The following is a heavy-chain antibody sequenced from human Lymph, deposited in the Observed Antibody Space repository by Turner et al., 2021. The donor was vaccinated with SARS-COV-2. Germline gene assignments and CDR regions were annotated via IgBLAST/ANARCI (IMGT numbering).Heavy chain of an antibody. J-gene: IGHJ4*02. Sequence: QVKLVESGGGVLVPGRSVSLTCASSGFPFSSYAMHWVRQAPGKGLEWVAFISYDGSDKYYADSVKGRFTFSRDNSKNTLYLQMNSLRAEDTAVYYCARDRDSSGWVDYWGQGTLVTVSS. D-gene: IGHD3-22*01. V-gene: IGHV3-30*04. CDR2: ISYDGSDK. CDR1: GFPFSSYA. CDR3: ARDRDSSGWVDY.